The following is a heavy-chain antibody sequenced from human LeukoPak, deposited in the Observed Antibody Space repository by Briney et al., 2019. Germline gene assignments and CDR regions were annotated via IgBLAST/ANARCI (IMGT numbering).Heavy chain of an antibody. Sequence: GGSLRLSCAASGFTFSSYNMDWVRQAPGKGLEWVSSISADSRYIYYRDSVKGRFTISRDNAKNSLYLQMNSLRAEDTAVYYCARESSDYDSSGLVDYWGQGTLVTVSS. D-gene: IGHD3-22*01. CDR3: ARESSDYDSSGLVDY. J-gene: IGHJ4*02. V-gene: IGHV3-21*01. CDR1: GFTFSSYN. CDR2: ISADSRYI.